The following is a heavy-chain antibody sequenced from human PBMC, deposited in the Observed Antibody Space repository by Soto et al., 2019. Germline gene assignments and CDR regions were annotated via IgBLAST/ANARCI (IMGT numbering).Heavy chain of an antibody. CDR3: ARGETGLWYFDL. Sequence: VGSLRLSCAASGFTFSSYAMHWVRQAPGKGLEWVAVISYDGSNKYYADSVKGRFTISRDNSKNTLYLQMNSLRAEDTAVYYCARGETGLWYFDLWGRGTLVTVSS. V-gene: IGHV3-30-3*01. CDR2: ISYDGSNK. CDR1: GFTFSSYA. J-gene: IGHJ2*01.